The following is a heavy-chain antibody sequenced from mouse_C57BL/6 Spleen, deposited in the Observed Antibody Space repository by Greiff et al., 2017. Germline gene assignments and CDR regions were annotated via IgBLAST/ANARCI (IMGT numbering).Heavy chain of an antibody. V-gene: IGHV1-83*01. CDR2: YPGSGNTY. Sequence: VQLQQSGPELVKPGASVKMSCKASGYTFTDYYMHWVKQKPGKGLEWIGEIYPGSGNTYYNEKFKGKATLTADTSSSTAYMQLSSLTSEDSAVYFCARSRGYGNWCFDVWGTGTTVTVSS. CDR1: YTFTDYYM. CDR3: RSRGYGNWCFDV. D-gene: IGHD2-1*01. J-gene: IGHJ1*03.